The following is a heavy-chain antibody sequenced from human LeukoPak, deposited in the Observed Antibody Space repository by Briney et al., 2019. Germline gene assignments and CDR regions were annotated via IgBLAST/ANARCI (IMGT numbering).Heavy chain of an antibody. D-gene: IGHD3-3*01. V-gene: IGHV1-69*04. J-gene: IGHJ4*02. Sequence: ASVKVSCKASGGTFSSYAISWVRQAPGQGLEWMGRIIPIFGIANYAQKFQGRVMITADKSTSTAYMELSSLRSEDTAVYYCARDNFGVVDYWGQGTLVTVSS. CDR3: ARDNFGVVDY. CDR2: IIPIFGIA. CDR1: GGTFSSYA.